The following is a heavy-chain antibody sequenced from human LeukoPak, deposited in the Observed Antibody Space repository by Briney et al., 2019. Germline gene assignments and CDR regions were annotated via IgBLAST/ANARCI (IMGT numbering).Heavy chain of an antibody. J-gene: IGHJ4*02. D-gene: IGHD3-9*01. CDR2: INPSGCST. V-gene: IGHV1-46*01. CDR1: GYTFTSYY. CDR3: ARDQHDILTGYYLDY. Sequence: GASVKVSCKASGYTFTSYYMHWVRQAPGQGLEWMGIINPSGCSTSYAQKFQGRVTMTRDTSTSTVYMELSSLRSEDTDVYYCARDQHDILTGYYLDYWGQGTLVTVSS.